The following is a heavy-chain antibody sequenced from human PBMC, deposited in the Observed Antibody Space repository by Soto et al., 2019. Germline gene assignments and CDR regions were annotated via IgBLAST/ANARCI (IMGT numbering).Heavy chain of an antibody. CDR2: ISWNSGSI. V-gene: IGHV3-9*01. Sequence: GGSLRLSCAASGFTFDDYAMHWVRQAPGKGLEWVSGISWNSGSIGYADSVKGRFTISRDNAKNSLYLQMNSLRAEDTALYYCAKSIGITMVRGAPDYWGQGTLVTVSS. D-gene: IGHD3-10*01. CDR1: GFTFDDYA. CDR3: AKSIGITMVRGAPDY. J-gene: IGHJ4*02.